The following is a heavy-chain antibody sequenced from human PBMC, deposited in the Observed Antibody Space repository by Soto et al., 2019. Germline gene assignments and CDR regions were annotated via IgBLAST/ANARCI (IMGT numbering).Heavy chain of an antibody. V-gene: IGHV1-3*01. CDR3: ARGSLGYSSGWRTLNYNWFDP. J-gene: IGHJ5*02. Sequence: GASVKVSCKASGYTFTSYAMHWVRQAPGQRLEWMGWINAGNGNTKYSQKFQGRVTITRDTSASTAYMELSSLRSEDTAVYYCARGSLGYSSGWRTLNYNWFDPWGQGTLVTVSS. CDR2: INAGNGNT. CDR1: GYTFTSYA. D-gene: IGHD6-19*01.